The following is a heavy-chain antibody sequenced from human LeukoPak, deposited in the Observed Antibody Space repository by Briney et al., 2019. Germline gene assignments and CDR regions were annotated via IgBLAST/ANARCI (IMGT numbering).Heavy chain of an antibody. V-gene: IGHV4-61*02. D-gene: IGHD3-10*01. J-gene: IGHJ6*03. CDR3: ARESGITMVRGLNYYYYYYMDV. CDR2: IYTSGST. CDR1: GGSISSGSYY. Sequence: SETLSLTCTVSGGSISSGSYYWSWIRQPAGKGLEWIGRIYTSGSTNYNPSLKSRVTISVDTSKNQFSLKLSSVTAADTAVYYCARESGITMVRGLNYYYYYYMDVWGKGTTVTVSS.